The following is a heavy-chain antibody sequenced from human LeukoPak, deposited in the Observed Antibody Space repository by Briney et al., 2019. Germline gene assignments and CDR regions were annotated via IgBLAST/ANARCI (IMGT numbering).Heavy chain of an antibody. CDR1: GFTFSSYG. D-gene: IGHD3-9*01. J-gene: IGHJ6*02. CDR3: ARDLGILRYFDWLLTPYYYGMDV. CDR2: IWYDGSNK. Sequence: GRSLRLSCAASGFTFSSYGMHGVRQAPGKGLQLLAVIWYDGSNKSYADSVKGRFTISRDNSKNTLYLQMNSLRAEDTAVYYCARDLGILRYFDWLLTPYYYGMDVWGQGTTVTVSS. V-gene: IGHV3-33*01.